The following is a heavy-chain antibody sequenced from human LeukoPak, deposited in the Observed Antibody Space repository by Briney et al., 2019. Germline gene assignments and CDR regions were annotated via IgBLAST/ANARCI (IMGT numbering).Heavy chain of an antibody. D-gene: IGHD3-10*01. CDR3: ARSFQLLWFGELLSNYFDY. CDR1: GFTFSSYS. V-gene: IGHV3-48*01. Sequence: PGGSLRLSRAASGFTFSSYSMNWVRQAPGKGLEWVSYISSSSSTIYYADSVKGRFTISRDNAKNSLYLQMNSLRAEDTAVYYCARSFQLLWFGELLSNYFDYWGQGTLVTVSS. CDR2: ISSSSSTI. J-gene: IGHJ4*02.